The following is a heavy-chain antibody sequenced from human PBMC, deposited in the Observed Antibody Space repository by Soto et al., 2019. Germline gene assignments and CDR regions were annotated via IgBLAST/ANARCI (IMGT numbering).Heavy chain of an antibody. V-gene: IGHV3-21*01. Sequence: TGGSLRLSCADSGFTVSGYWMHWVRQAPGKGLTWVSPISSSSSYIYSADSVKGRFTISRDNAKNSLYLQMDSLRAEDTAVYYCAMTQNIVVVVAPDAFDIWGQGAMVTVSS. D-gene: IGHD2-15*01. CDR1: GFTVSGYW. CDR3: AMTQNIVVVVAPDAFDI. CDR2: ISSSSSYI. J-gene: IGHJ3*02.